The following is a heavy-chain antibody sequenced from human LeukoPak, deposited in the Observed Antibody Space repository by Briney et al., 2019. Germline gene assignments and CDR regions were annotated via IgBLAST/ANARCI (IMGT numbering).Heavy chain of an antibody. CDR2: IYPGDSDT. V-gene: IGHV5-51*01. CDR3: ARRRLSGGRSAAGRKFFDAFDI. CDR1: GYSFTSYW. Sequence: GESLKISCKGSGYSFTSYWIGWVRQMPGKGLEWMGIIYPGDSDTRYSPSFQGQVTISADKSISTAYLQWSSLKASDTAMYYCARRRLSGGRSAAGRKFFDAFDIWGQGTMVTVSS. D-gene: IGHD6-13*01. J-gene: IGHJ3*02.